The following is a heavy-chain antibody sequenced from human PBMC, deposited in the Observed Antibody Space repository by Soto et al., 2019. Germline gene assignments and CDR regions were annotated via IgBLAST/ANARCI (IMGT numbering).Heavy chain of an antibody. D-gene: IGHD2-15*01. J-gene: IGHJ4*02. V-gene: IGHV3-23*01. Sequence: EVQLLESGGGLVQPGGSLRLSCAASGFTFSTYAMSWVRQAPGKGLEWVSAIGGGVGSAYYADSVKGRFTISRDNSENTLDLQMNSLRAEDTAVYYCAKDRYCSGGSCYSYFDYWGQGTLVTVSS. CDR1: GFTFSTYA. CDR2: IGGGVGSA. CDR3: AKDRYCSGGSCYSYFDY.